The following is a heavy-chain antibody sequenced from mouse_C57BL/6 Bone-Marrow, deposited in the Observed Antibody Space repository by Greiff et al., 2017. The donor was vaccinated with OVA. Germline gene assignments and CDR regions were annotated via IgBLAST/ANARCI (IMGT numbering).Heavy chain of an antibody. J-gene: IGHJ2*01. CDR3: TRGYYFDY. CDR2: IDPTNDYT. CDR1: GYTFTSYT. V-gene: IGHV1-4*01. Sequence: VHLVESGAELARPGASVKMSCKASGYTFTSYTIHWVKQRPGQGLEWIGYIDPTNDYTNYNQKFKGKATLTADKSSSTAYMQLSSLTSEDSAVYYCTRGYYFDYWGRGTALTVSS.